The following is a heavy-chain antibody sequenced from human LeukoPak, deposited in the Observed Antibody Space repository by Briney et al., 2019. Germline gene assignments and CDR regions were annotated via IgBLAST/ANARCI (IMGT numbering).Heavy chain of an antibody. V-gene: IGHV4-61*02. D-gene: IGHD3-16*01. CDR1: GGSISSGSYY. CDR3: AGGGRADDY. CDR2: IYTSGST. Sequence: PSQTLSLTCTVSGGSISSGSYYWSWIRQPAGKGLEWIGRIYTSGSTNYNPSLKSRDTISVDTSKNRFSLKLSSVTAADTAVYYCAGGGRADDYWGQGTLVTVSS. J-gene: IGHJ4*02.